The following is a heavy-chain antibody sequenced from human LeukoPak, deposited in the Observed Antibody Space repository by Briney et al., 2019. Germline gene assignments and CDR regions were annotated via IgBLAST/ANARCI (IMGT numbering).Heavy chain of an antibody. D-gene: IGHD5-24*01. V-gene: IGHV1-2*02. J-gene: IGHJ3*02. CDR2: INPNSGGT. Sequence: GASVTVSCKASGYTFTGYYMHWVRQAPGQGLEWMGWINPNSGGTNYAQKFQGRVTMTRDTSISTAYMELSRLRSDDTAVYYCARQGDGYNSFDAFDIWGQGTMVTVSS. CDR3: ARQGDGYNSFDAFDI. CDR1: GYTFTGYY.